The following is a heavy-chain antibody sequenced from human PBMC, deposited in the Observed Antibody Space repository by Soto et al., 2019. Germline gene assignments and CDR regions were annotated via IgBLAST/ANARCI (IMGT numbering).Heavy chain of an antibody. D-gene: IGHD3-9*01. CDR2: INHSGST. CDR3: ARDSTRDDTLTGFDY. CDR1: GGSFSGYY. V-gene: IGHV4-34*01. J-gene: IGHJ4*01. Sequence: SETLSLTCAVYGGSFSGYYWSWIRQPPGKGLEWIGEINHSGSTNYNPSLKSRVTISVDTSKNQFSLKLSSVTAADTAVYYCARDSTRDDTLTGFDYWGHGTLVTVSS.